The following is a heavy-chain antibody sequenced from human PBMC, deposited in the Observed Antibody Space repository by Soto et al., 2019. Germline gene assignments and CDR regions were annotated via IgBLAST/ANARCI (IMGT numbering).Heavy chain of an antibody. J-gene: IGHJ6*02. CDR3: AGDSSGSYYYYYGMDV. V-gene: IGHV4-59*01. Sequence: PSETLSLTCTVSGGSISSYYWSWIRQPPGKGLEWIGYIYYSGSTNYNPSLKSRVTISVDTSKNQFSLKLSSVTAADTAVYYCAGDSSGSYYYYYGMDVWGQGTTVTVSS. D-gene: IGHD1-26*01. CDR1: GGSISSYY. CDR2: IYYSGST.